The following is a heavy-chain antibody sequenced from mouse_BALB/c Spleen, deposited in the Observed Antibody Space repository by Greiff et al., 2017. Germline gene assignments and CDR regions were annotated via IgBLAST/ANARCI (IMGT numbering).Heavy chain of an antibody. CDR3: ALWLREAMDY. D-gene: IGHD2-2*01. CDR1: GFTFSSFG. V-gene: IGHV5-17*02. Sequence: DVKLVESGGGLVQPGGSRKLSCAASGFTFSSFGMHWVRQAPEKGLEWVAYISSGSSTIYYADTVKGRFTISRDNPKNTLFLQMTSLRSEDTAMYYCALWLREAMDYWGQGTSVTVSS. CDR2: ISSGSSTI. J-gene: IGHJ4*01.